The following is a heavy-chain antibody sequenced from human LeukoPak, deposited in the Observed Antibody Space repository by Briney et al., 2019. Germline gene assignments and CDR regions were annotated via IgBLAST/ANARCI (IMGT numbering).Heavy chain of an antibody. J-gene: IGHJ4*02. CDR2: IYDSGNT. Sequence: SETLSLTCTVSGSSISSWYWSWIRQPPGKGLEWIGYIYDSGNTNYNPSLKTRVTISADTSKNQLSLNLASVTAADTAVYYCARETKLMGYSSGLGFNYWGQGTLVTVSS. V-gene: IGHV4-59*01. D-gene: IGHD6-19*01. CDR3: ARETKLMGYSSGLGFNY. CDR1: GSSISSWY.